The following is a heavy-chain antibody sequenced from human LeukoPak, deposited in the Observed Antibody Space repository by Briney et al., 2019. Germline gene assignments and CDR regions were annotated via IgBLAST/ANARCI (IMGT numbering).Heavy chain of an antibody. V-gene: IGHV3-33*06. J-gene: IGHJ4*02. CDR1: GFTFSSYG. D-gene: IGHD3-22*01. Sequence: GGSLRLSCAASGFTFSSYGMHWVRQAPGKGLEWVAVIWYDGSNKYYADSVKGRFTISRDNSKNTLYLQMNSLRAEDTAVYYCAKLPDSSGYRYYFDYWGQGTLVTVSS. CDR3: AKLPDSSGYRYYFDY. CDR2: IWYDGSNK.